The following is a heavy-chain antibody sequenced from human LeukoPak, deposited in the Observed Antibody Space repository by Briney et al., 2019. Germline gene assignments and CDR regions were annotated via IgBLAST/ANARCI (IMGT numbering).Heavy chain of an antibody. CDR2: FGIAGDP. CDR1: GFIFTYYD. V-gene: IGHV3-13*05. D-gene: IGHD2-8*01. Sequence: GVSVRLSCAASGFIFTYYDLHWVRQPPGKGLEWVSVFGIAGDPYYADYVQGQYTISRDVAKNSLYLRMINLIAGDTAVYYCVRTNGGTYYDYWGQGTLVTVSS. CDR3: VRTNGGTYYDY. J-gene: IGHJ4*02.